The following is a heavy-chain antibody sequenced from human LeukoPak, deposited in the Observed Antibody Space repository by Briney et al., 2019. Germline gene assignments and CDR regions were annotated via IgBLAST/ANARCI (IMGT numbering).Heavy chain of an antibody. V-gene: IGHV4-34*01. J-gene: IGHJ4*02. CDR2: INHSGST. D-gene: IGHD3/OR15-3a*01. CDR3: ARRPWFFDWFPASRFPGFDY. CDR1: GGSFSGYY. Sequence: SETLSLTCAVYGGSFSGYYWSWIRQPPGKGLEWIGEINHSGSTNYNPSLKSRVTISVDTSKNQFSLRPSSVTAADTAVYYCARRPWFFDWFPASRFPGFDYWGQGTLVTVSS.